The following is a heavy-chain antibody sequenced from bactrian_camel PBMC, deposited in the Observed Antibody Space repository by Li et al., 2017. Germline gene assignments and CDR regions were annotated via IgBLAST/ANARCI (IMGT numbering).Heavy chain of an antibody. V-gene: IGHV3S1*01. CDR1: GYTSSSLC. CDR3: AARDGLGEADFAY. J-gene: IGHJ6*01. D-gene: IGHD5*01. Sequence: VQLVESGGSSVQAGGSLRLSCTASGYTSSSLCMGWFRQTPGKEREAVAAMNSGGGTTYSADSVKGRFTISRDNAKNTLYLRMNSLKPEDTAVYYCAARDGLGEADFAYWGQGTQVTVS. CDR2: MNSGGGTT.